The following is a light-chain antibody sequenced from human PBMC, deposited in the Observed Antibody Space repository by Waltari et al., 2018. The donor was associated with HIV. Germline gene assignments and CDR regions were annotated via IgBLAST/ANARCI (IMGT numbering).Light chain of an antibody. CDR2: AIN. CDR3: YSYTSSTTYV. CDR1: SGDVGGYDF. Sequence: QSALTQPASVSGSPGQSVTISCTGTSGDVGGYDFVSWYQHHPGKAPKLILYAINNLPSGISDRFFGSKSGNTASLTISGLLSEDEADYYCYSYTSSTTYVFGTGTKVSVL. J-gene: IGLJ1*01. V-gene: IGLV2-14*01.